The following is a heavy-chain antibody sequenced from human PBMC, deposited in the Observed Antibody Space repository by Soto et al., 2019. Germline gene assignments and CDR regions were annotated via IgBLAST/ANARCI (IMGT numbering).Heavy chain of an antibody. Sequence: LRLSCTASGFTFGDYAMSWFRQAPGKGLEWVGFIRSKAYGGTTEYAASVKGRFTISRDDSKSIAYLQMNSLKTEDTAVYYCTRDSVGAAAGIYYYGMDVWGQGTTVTVSS. CDR2: IRSKAYGGTT. D-gene: IGHD6-13*01. CDR3: TRDSVGAAAGIYYYGMDV. V-gene: IGHV3-49*03. CDR1: GFTFGDYA. J-gene: IGHJ6*02.